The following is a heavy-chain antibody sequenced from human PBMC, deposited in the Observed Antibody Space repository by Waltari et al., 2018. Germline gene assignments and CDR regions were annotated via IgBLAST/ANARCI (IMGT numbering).Heavy chain of an antibody. CDR1: GFSFTTSW. CDR2: INSDGSII. Sequence: EVQLVESGGGLVQPGGSLRLSCAASGFSFTTSWMHWVRQAPGKGLVWVSRINSDGSIINYADSVKGRFTISRDNAKNRLFLQMNTLRAEDTAVYYCASGRYSGNYIEYWGQGTLVTVSS. J-gene: IGHJ4*02. V-gene: IGHV3-74*01. D-gene: IGHD1-26*01. CDR3: ASGRYSGNYIEY.